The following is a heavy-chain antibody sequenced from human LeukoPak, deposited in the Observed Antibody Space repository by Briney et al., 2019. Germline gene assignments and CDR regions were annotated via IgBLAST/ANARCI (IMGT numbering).Heavy chain of an antibody. CDR3: ARCYSGWYFDY. CDR1: GGSISSYY. D-gene: IGHD6-19*01. J-gene: IGHJ4*02. Sequence: SETLSLTCTVSGGSISSYYWSWIRQPPGKGLEWIGYIYYSGSTNYNPSLKSRVTISVDTSKNQFSLKLSSVTAADTAVYYCARCYSGWYFDYWGQGTLVTVSS. V-gene: IGHV4-59*01. CDR2: IYYSGST.